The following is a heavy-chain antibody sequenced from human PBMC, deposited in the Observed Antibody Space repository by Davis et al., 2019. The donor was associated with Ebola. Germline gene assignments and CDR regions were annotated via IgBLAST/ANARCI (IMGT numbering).Heavy chain of an antibody. CDR1: SYTFPTFD. V-gene: IGHV1-8*02. CDR3: VRVGYSGPPEFDY. Sequence: AASVTVSCKTSSYTFPTFDINWVRQASGQGLEGRGWINPNTGNSGYAQNFQGRVTMTADTSINTAYMELNSLRSEDTAIYYCVRVGYSGPPEFDYWGQGTLVTVSS. J-gene: IGHJ4*02. CDR2: INPNTGNS. D-gene: IGHD5-12*01.